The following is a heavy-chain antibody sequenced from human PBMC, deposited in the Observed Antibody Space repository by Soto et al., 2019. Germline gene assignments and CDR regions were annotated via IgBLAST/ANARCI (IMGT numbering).Heavy chain of an antibody. D-gene: IGHD2-15*01. J-gene: IGHJ4*02. Sequence: ASVKVSCKASGYTLTSYGISWVRQAPGQGLEWMGWINTYNRGTKYAQKLQDRVTMTTDTSTSTAYMELRSLRSDDTAVYYCARYCSGGSYHSGVPDYWGQGTLVTVSS. CDR3: ARYCSGGSYHSGVPDY. V-gene: IGHV1-18*01. CDR1: GYTLTSYG. CDR2: INTYNRGT.